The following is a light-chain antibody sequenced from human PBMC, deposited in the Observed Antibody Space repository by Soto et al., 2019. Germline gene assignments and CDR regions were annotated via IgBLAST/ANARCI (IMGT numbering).Light chain of an antibody. V-gene: IGLV1-40*01. CDR3: QASDSSVSGSKV. CDR1: SSSIGAGSE. J-gene: IGLJ7*01. CDR2: GNN. Sequence: QSVLTQPPSVSGAPGQRVSISCTGSSSSIGAGSEVHWYQQVPGTAPKLLIYGNNNRPSGVPDRFSASKSGTSASLAITGLQPEDEADYYCQASDSSVSGSKVFGGGTQLTVL.